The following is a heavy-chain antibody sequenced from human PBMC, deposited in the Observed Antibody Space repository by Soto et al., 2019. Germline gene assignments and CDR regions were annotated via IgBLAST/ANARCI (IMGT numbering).Heavy chain of an antibody. Sequence: EVQLLESGGGLVQPGGSLRLSCAASGFTFSSYAMSWVRQAPGKGLEWVSAISGSGGGTYYADSVKGRFTISRDNSKNTLYLQMNSLRAEDTAVYYCAKWIGGYTHDHNWFDPWGQGTLVTVSS. CDR3: AKWIGGYTHDHNWFDP. V-gene: IGHV3-23*01. J-gene: IGHJ5*02. CDR1: GFTFSSYA. D-gene: IGHD5-12*01. CDR2: ISGSGGGT.